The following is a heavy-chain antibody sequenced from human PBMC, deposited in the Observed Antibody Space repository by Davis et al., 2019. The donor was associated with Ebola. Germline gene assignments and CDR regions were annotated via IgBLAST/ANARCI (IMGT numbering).Heavy chain of an antibody. J-gene: IGHJ6*02. Sequence: AASVKVSCKASGYTFTSYDVIWVRQATGQGLEWMGWMNPNNGDTGYAQKFQGRVTMTRNTSIRTVYMELSSLGSEDTAVYYCARDLPRWHYGQTYYYYGMDVWGQGTTVTVSS. CDR2: MNPNNGDT. CDR3: ARDLPRWHYGQTYYYYGMDV. CDR1: GYTFTSYD. V-gene: IGHV1-8*01. D-gene: IGHD4-17*01.